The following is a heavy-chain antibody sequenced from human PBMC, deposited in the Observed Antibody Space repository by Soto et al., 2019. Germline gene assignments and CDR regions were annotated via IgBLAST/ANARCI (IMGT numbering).Heavy chain of an antibody. CDR2: IYWDDDK. D-gene: IGHD5-12*01. V-gene: IGHV2-5*02. Sequence: QITLKESGPTLVKPTQTLTLTCTFAGFSLSTSGVGVGWIRQPPGKALEWLALIYWDDDKRYSPYLNSRITITKDTYKNQVVLTMTNIDPLDTATYDWAHVYGGYDNFDYWGQGTLVTVSS. CDR1: GFSLSTSGVG. CDR3: AHVYGGYDNFDY. J-gene: IGHJ4*02.